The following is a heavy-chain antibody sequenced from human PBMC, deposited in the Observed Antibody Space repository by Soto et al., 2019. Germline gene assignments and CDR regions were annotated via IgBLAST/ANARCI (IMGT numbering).Heavy chain of an antibody. Sequence: SETLSLTCTVSGGSISSGGYYWSWIRQHPGKGLEWIGYIYYSGSTYYNPSLKSRVTISVDTSKNQFSLKLSSVTAADTAVYYCAREGYSYGLPGVWGKGTTVTVSS. J-gene: IGHJ6*04. CDR2: IYYSGST. CDR3: AREGYSYGLPGV. V-gene: IGHV4-31*03. CDR1: GGSISSGGYY. D-gene: IGHD5-18*01.